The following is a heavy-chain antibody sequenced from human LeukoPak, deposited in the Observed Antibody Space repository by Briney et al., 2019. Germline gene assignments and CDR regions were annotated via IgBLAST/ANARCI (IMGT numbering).Heavy chain of an antibody. D-gene: IGHD3-10*01. CDR2: IYSGGNT. V-gene: IGHV3-53*01. Sequence: GGSLRLSCAASGFIVSSNSMNWVRRAPGEGLQWVSVIYSGGNTYYADAVKGRLTISRDNSKNTLYLQMNSLSAEDTAVYYCARENNFGSGMDVWGQGTTVTVSS. CDR1: GFIVSSNS. J-gene: IGHJ6*02. CDR3: ARENNFGSGMDV.